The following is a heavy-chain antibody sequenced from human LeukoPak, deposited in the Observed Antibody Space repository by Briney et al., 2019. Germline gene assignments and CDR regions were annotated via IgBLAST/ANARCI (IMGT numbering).Heavy chain of an antibody. J-gene: IGHJ4*02. CDR1: GFTFSSYA. Sequence: GGSLRLSCAASGFTFSSYAMSWVRQAPGKRLEWVSAISGSGGSTYYADSVKGRFTISRDNSKNTLYLQMNSLRAEDTAVYYCAKAPRRGYYDSSGPSDYWGQGTLVTVSS. D-gene: IGHD3-22*01. CDR2: ISGSGGST. CDR3: AKAPRRGYYDSSGPSDY. V-gene: IGHV3-23*01.